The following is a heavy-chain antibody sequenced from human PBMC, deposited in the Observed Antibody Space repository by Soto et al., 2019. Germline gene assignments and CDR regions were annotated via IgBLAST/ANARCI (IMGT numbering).Heavy chain of an antibody. CDR2: INAGNGNT. Sequence: AGASVKVSCKASGYTFTSYAMHWVRQAPGQRLEWMGWINAGNGNTKYSQKFQGRVTITRDTSASTAYMELSSLRSEDTAVYYCARDYYDSSGYYYFDYWGQGTLVTVSS. V-gene: IGHV1-3*01. CDR1: GYTFTSYA. D-gene: IGHD3-22*01. CDR3: ARDYYDSSGYYYFDY. J-gene: IGHJ4*02.